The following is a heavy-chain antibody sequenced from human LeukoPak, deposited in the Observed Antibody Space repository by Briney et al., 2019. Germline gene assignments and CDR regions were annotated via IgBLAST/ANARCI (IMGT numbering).Heavy chain of an antibody. J-gene: IGHJ4*02. V-gene: IGHV4-39*01. CDR1: GDSISRSNHY. CDR3: TRHLPTGSGKSDPFDH. D-gene: IGHD1-1*01. CDR2: IFYSGTT. Sequence: PSETLSLTCTVSGDSISRSNHYWGWIRQPPGKGLEWIGHIFYSGTTYYNVSLKSRVTISVDTSKNQFSLKLSSVTAADTAVYYCTRHLPTGSGKSDPFDHWGQGTLVTVSS.